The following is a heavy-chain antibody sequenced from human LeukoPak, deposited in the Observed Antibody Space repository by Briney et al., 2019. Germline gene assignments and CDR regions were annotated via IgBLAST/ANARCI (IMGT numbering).Heavy chain of an antibody. D-gene: IGHD3-10*01. CDR1: GGSISSYY. V-gene: IGHV4-59*01. CDR3: ASSENYGSGSYDY. Sequence: SETLSLTCTVSGGSISSYYWSWIRQPPGRGLEWVGYIYYTGSTSYNPSLKSRVTISVDTSKKQFSLELSSVTAADTAVYYCASSENYGSGSYDYWGQGTLVTVSS. CDR2: IYYTGST. J-gene: IGHJ4*02.